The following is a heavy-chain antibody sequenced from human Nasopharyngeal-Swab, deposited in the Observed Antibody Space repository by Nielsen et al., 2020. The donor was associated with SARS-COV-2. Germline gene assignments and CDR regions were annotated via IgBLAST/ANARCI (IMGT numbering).Heavy chain of an antibody. V-gene: IGHV3-48*03. Sequence: GESLKISCAASGFTFSNYEMNWVRQAPGKGLEWVSYIGGGGSPIYYADSVKGRSTISRDNAEKSLYLQMSSLRAEDTAVYYCVRASRAWSWGQGTLLTVSS. CDR2: IGGGGSPI. J-gene: IGHJ5*02. CDR1: GFTFSNYE. D-gene: IGHD2-8*02. CDR3: VRASRAWS.